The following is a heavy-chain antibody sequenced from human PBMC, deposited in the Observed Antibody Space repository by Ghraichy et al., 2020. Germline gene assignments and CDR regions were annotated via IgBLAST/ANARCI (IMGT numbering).Heavy chain of an antibody. Sequence: SETLSLTCTVSGGSISSYYWSWIRQPPGKGLEWIGYIYTSGSTNYNPSLKSRVTISVDTSKNQFSLKLSSVTAADTAVYYCARHPLYFDWLSPGLFDIWGQGTMVTVSS. CDR1: GGSISSYY. CDR3: ARHPLYFDWLSPGLFDI. V-gene: IGHV4-4*09. D-gene: IGHD3-9*01. CDR2: IYTSGST. J-gene: IGHJ3*02.